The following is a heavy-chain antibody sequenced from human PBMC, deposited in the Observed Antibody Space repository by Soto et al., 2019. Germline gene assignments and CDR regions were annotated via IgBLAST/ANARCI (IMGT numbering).Heavy chain of an antibody. D-gene: IGHD1-26*01. CDR1: GGSIRRSYYY. CDR3: ARRWGAAFDY. V-gene: IGHV4-61*05. J-gene: IGHJ4*02. CDR2: IYYSGST. Sequence: SETLSLTCTVSGGSIRRSYYYWGWIRQPPGKGLEWIGYIYYSGSTNYNPSLKSRVTISVDASNNQFALKLSSVTAADTAVYYCARRWGAAFDYWGQGTLVTVSS.